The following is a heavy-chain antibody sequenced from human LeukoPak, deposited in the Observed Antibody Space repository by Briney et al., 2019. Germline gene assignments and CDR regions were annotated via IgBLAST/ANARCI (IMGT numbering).Heavy chain of an antibody. V-gene: IGHV3-53*01. Sequence: PGGSLRLSCAASGFTVSSKYMSWVRQAPGKGLEWVSVIYSGGSTYYADSVKGRFTISRDNSKNTLYLQMNSLRAEDTAVYYCAKITDSFGVVIYYFDYWGQGTLVTVSS. J-gene: IGHJ4*02. CDR3: AKITDSFGVVIYYFDY. CDR1: GFTVSSKY. D-gene: IGHD3-3*01. CDR2: IYSGGST.